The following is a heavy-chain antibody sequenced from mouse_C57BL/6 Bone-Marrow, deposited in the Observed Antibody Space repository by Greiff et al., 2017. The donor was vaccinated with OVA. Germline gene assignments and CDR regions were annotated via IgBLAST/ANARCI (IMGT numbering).Heavy chain of an antibody. V-gene: IGHV1-5*01. J-gene: IGHJ1*03. D-gene: IGHD1-1*01. CDR2: IYPGNSDT. CDR3: TRRSTVVARGGDWYFDV. Sequence: VQLQQSGTVLARPGASVKMSCKTSGYTFTSYWMHWVKQRPGQGLEWIGAIYPGNSDTSYNQKFKGKAKLTAVTSASTAYMELSSLTNEDSAVYYCTRRSTVVARGGDWYFDVWGTGTTVTVSS. CDR1: GYTFTSYW.